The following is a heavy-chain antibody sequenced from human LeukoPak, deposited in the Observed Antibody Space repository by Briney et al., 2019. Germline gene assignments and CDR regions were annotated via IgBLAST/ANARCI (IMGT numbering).Heavy chain of an antibody. CDR2: INSDGSST. D-gene: IGHD1-26*01. J-gene: IGHJ4*02. V-gene: IGHV3-74*01. CDR1: GFTFSSYG. CDR3: ARVGATTWY. Sequence: PGGSLRLSCAASGFTFSSYGMHWVRQAPGKGLVWVSRINSDGSSTNYADSVKGRFTISRDNAKNTLYLQVNSLRAEDTAVYYCARVGATTWYWGQGTLVTVSS.